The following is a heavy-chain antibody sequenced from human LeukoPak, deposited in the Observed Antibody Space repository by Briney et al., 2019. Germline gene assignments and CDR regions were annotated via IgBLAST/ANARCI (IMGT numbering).Heavy chain of an antibody. J-gene: IGHJ4*02. CDR1: GLSFSTYD. CDR2: IGSSSKNM. Sequence: GGSLRLSCAASGLSFSTYDMTWVRQAPGKGLEGGSYIGSSSKNMLYAESPKGRFIIYRDNHKNSLYLQMDSLRAEDTAIYYCASLLYGYSYGPLHHGGQGTGVSVFS. D-gene: IGHD5-18*01. V-gene: IGHV3-48*03. CDR3: ASLLYGYSYGPLHH.